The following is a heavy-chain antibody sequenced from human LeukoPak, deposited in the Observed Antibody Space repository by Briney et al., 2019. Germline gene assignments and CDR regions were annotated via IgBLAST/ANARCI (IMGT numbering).Heavy chain of an antibody. CDR2: ISSSSSTI. D-gene: IGHD1-26*01. Sequence: GGSLRLSCAASGFTFSSYSMNWVRQAPGKGLEWVSYISSSSSTIYYADSVKGRFTISRDNAKNSLYLQMNSLRAEDTAVYYCAREGVGAGFDAFDIWGQGTMVTVSS. J-gene: IGHJ3*02. V-gene: IGHV3-48*04. CDR1: GFTFSSYS. CDR3: AREGVGAGFDAFDI.